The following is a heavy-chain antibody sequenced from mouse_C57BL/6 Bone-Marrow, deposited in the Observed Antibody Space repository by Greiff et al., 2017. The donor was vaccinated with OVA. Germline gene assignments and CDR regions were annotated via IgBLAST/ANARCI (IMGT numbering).Heavy chain of an antibody. Sequence: QVQLKESGPGLVQPSQSLSITCTVSGFSFTSYGVHWVRQSPGKGLEWLGVIWRGGSTDYNAAFMSRLSTTKDNSKSQVFFKMNSLQADDTAIYYCAKRGYYGSSVAYWGQGTLVTVSA. V-gene: IGHV2-5*01. J-gene: IGHJ3*01. CDR1: GFSFTSYG. CDR3: AKRGYYGSSVAY. D-gene: IGHD1-1*01. CDR2: IWRGGST.